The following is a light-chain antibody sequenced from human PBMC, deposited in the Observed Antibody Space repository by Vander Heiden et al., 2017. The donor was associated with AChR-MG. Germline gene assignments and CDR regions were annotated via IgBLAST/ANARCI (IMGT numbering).Light chain of an antibody. V-gene: IGKV1-5*03. J-gene: IGKJ1*01. CDR2: KAS. Sequence: DIQMTQSPSTLSASVGDRVTITCRASQSISSWLAWYQQKPGKAPKLLIYKASSLESGVPSRSSGSGSGTEFTLTISSLQPDDFAAYYCQQYNSYSTWTFGQGTKVEIK. CDR1: QSISSW. CDR3: QQYNSYSTWT.